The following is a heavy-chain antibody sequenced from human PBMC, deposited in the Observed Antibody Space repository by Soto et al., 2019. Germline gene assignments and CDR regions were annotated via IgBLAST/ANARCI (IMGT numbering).Heavy chain of an antibody. V-gene: IGHV4-34*01. CDR1: GGSFGGYY. J-gene: IGHJ6*02. CDR3: ASLGGSCYYYYYGMDV. CDR2: INHSGST. Sequence: SETLSLTCAVYGGSFGGYYWSWIRQPPGKGLEWIGEINHSGSTNYNPSLKSRVTISVDTSKNQFSLKLSSVTAADTAVYYCASLGGSCYYYYYGMDVWGQGTTVTVSS. D-gene: IGHD2-15*01.